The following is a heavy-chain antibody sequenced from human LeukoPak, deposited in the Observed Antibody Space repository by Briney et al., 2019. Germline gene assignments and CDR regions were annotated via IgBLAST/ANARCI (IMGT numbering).Heavy chain of an antibody. D-gene: IGHD6-6*01. Sequence: GGSLRLSCAASGFTFSSYGMHWVRQAPGKGLEWVAFIRYDGSNKYYADSVKGRFTTSRDNSKNTLYLQMNSLRAEDTAVYYCAKDLEYSSSLYYYYYMDVWGKGTTVTVSS. CDR2: IRYDGSNK. CDR3: AKDLEYSSSLYYYYYMDV. J-gene: IGHJ6*03. V-gene: IGHV3-30*02. CDR1: GFTFSSYG.